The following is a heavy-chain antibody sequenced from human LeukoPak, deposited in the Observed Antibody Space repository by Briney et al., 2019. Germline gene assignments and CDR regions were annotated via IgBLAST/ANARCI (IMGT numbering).Heavy chain of an antibody. Sequence: GGSLRLSCAASGLTLSNYWMSWVRQAPGKGLEWVGRIKSKTDGGTTDYAAPVKGRFTISRDDSKNTLYLQMNSLKTEDTAVYYCTTSSGWYGYYYYYGMDVWGQGTTVTVSS. V-gene: IGHV3-15*01. CDR1: GLTLSNYW. J-gene: IGHJ6*02. D-gene: IGHD6-19*01. CDR3: TTSSGWYGYYYYYGMDV. CDR2: IKSKTDGGTT.